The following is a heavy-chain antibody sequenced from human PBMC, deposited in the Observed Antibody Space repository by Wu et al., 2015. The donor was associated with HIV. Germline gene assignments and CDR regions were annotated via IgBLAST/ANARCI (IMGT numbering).Heavy chain of an antibody. J-gene: IGHJ4*02. CDR3: ASPRSPGFSSAWPTYFDY. Sequence: QVQLVQSGAEVKKPGSSVKISCKASGNTFNAINWVRQAPGQGLEWMGRDHPSLLVQQTTHRFFQGRVSITTDESTTTAYMRLSSLTSEDTAIYYCASPRSPGFSSAWPTYFDYWGQGTLVTVSS. CDR1: GNTFNA. CDR2: HPSLLVQ. V-gene: IGHV1-69*05. D-gene: IGHD6-19*01.